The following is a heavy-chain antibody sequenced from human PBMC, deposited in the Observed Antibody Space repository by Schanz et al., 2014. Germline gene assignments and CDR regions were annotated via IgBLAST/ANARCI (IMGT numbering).Heavy chain of an antibody. CDR2: IASGGSHT. CDR1: GITFSDYA. V-gene: IGHV3-23*04. D-gene: IGHD3-3*01. CDR3: AKIWKAHHLTGRPGWSDGMDV. Sequence: EVQLVESGGGLIQPGGSLRLSCAASGITFSDYAMSWVRQAPGKGLEWVSTIASGGSHTFYADSVTGRFTISGDNSKNTLLLQMNSLRIDDTAIYSCAKIWKAHHLTGRPGWSDGMDVWGQGTTV. J-gene: IGHJ6*02.